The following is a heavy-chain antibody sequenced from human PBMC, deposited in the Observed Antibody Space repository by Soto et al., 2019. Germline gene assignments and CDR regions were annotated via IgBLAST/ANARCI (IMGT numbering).Heavy chain of an antibody. CDR1: GFTFSSYG. D-gene: IGHD3-22*01. J-gene: IGHJ4*02. V-gene: IGHV3-33*01. Sequence: QVQLVESGGGVVQPGRSLRLSCAASGFTFSSYGMHWVRQAPGKGLEWVAVIWYDGSNKYYADSVKGRFTISRDNSKNTLYLQMNSLRAEDTAVYYCARDHRGTTYYYDSSGYGYWGQGTLVTVSS. CDR2: IWYDGSNK. CDR3: ARDHRGTTYYYDSSGYGY.